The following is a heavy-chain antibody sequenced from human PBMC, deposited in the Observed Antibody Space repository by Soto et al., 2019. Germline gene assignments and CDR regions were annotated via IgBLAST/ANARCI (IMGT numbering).Heavy chain of an antibody. CDR1: GGSISRYY. V-gene: IGHV4-59*01. J-gene: IGHJ4*02. Sequence: QVQLQESGPGLVKPSETLSLTCTVSGGSISRYYWSWIRQPPGKGLEWIGYIYYSGSTDYDPSLKSRVTITVDTSKNQFSLKLSSVTAADTAVYYCARRWGTYFDFWSQGTLVTVSS. CDR2: IYYSGST. CDR3: ARRWGTYFDF. D-gene: IGHD7-27*01.